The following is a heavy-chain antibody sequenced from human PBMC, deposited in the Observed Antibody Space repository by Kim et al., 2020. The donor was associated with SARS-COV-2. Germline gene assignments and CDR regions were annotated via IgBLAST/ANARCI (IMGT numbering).Heavy chain of an antibody. CDR2: IYYSGST. J-gene: IGHJ3*02. CDR3: AKYDASPKNSYYFDSSDYPLAIAFDI. V-gene: IGHV4-39*01. CDR1: RGSISSSSYY. Sequence: SETLSLTCTVSRGSISSSSYYWGWVRQPPGKGLEWIGSIYYSGSTYYNPSLKSRVTISVDTSKNQFSLSLSSVTAADTATYYCAKYDASPKNSYYFDSSDYPLAIAFDIWGQGTMVTVSS. D-gene: IGHD3-22*01.